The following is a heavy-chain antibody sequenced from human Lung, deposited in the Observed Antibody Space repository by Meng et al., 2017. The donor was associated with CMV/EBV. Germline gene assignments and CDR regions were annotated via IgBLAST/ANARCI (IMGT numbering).Heavy chain of an antibody. D-gene: IGHD3-16*01. CDR3: TRDGDYYDATLH. CDR2: IDSDGSST. J-gene: IGHJ4*02. CDR1: GFTFSSYW. Sequence: GESLKISCAASGFTFSSYWMHWVRQAPGKGLEWVSRIDSDGSSTTYAESVKGRFTISRDNAKNTLFLQMISLRAEDTAVYYCTRDGDYYDATLHWGQGSLVTVS. V-gene: IGHV3-74*01.